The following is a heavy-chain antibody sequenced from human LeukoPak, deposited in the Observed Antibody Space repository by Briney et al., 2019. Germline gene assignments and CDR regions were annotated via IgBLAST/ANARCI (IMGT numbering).Heavy chain of an antibody. V-gene: IGHV1-69*13. CDR2: IIPIFGTA. CDR1: GGTFSSYA. J-gene: IGHJ4*02. CDR3: ARDLSTNTPMPANF. D-gene: IGHD5-18*01. Sequence: ASVKVSCKASGGTFSSYAITWVRQAPGQGLEWMRGIIPIFGTANYAQKFQGRVTITADESTSTAYMELSSLTSEDTAVYYCARDLSTNTPMPANFWGQGTLVTVSS.